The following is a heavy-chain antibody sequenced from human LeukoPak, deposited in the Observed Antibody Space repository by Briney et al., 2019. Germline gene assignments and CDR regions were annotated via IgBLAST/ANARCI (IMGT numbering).Heavy chain of an antibody. V-gene: IGHV4-59*01. J-gene: IGHJ4*02. CDR2: IYSGGCT. CDR3: ARNYDNSGYTAFGY. CDR1: GGSISSYY. Sequence: SQTMSPTWIVAGGSISSYYWSWIRQSPGNGLELIGHIYSGGCTHYSPSLKSRVTISIDTSKNQFSLKPSSVTTADTALYYCARNYDNSGYTAFGYWGRGTLVTVSS. D-gene: IGHD3-22*01.